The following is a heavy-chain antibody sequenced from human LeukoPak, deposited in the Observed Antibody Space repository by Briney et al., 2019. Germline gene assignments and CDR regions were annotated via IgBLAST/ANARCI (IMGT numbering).Heavy chain of an antibody. J-gene: IGHJ5*02. D-gene: IGHD1-1*01. CDR3: ARDPYTGSMFDR. Sequence: GGSLRLSCVATGFTFKSASMSWVRQAPGKGLEWVAFIGHFAGDIFYADSVKGRFNISRDDAKDSVYLQMNSLRVDDTAVYFCARDPYTGSMFDRWGHGTLVTVSS. V-gene: IGHV3-21*01. CDR2: IGHFAGDI. CDR1: GFTFKSAS.